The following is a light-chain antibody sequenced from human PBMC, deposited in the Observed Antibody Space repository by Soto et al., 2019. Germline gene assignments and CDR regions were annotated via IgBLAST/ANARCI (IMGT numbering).Light chain of an antibody. J-gene: IGKJ4*01. CDR3: QQYNSNSLLT. V-gene: IGKV1-5*03. CDR1: KKINSW. Sequence: DSQMSQSRSTRSAYVGDRVTITGRASKKINSWLVWYKQQPGKAPQLLIYRASTLENGVPSRFSGSRSGTEFTLTISSLQPDDFATYYCQQYNSNSLLTFGGGTKVDIK. CDR2: RAS.